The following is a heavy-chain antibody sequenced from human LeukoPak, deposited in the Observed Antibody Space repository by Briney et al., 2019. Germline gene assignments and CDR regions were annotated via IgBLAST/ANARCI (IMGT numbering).Heavy chain of an antibody. V-gene: IGHV4-61*05. J-gene: IGHJ4*02. CDR2: IYYSGST. CDR3: ARVEGLIWYDYVWGSYRPGYYFDY. D-gene: IGHD3-16*02. CDR1: GGSISSSSYY. Sequence: PSETLSLTCTVSGGSISSSSYYWGWIRQPPGKGLEWIGYIYYSGSTNYNPSLKSRVTISVDTSKNQFSLKLSSVTAADTAVYYCARVEGLIWYDYVWGSYRPGYYFDYWGQGTLVTVSS.